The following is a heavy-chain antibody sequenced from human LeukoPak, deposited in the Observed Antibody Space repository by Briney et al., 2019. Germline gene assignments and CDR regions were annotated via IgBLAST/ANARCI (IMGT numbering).Heavy chain of an antibody. CDR2: ISDRGTGT. V-gene: IGHV3-23*01. D-gene: IGHD1-1*01. CDR3: AKGLKTTVGPYMGYHYYMDV. Sequence: PGGSLRLSCAASGFTFSKFALSWVRQAPGKGLEWVSTISDRGTGTYYADSVKGRFTISRDNSKNTLSLQMNSLRAEDTAVYYCAKGLKTTVGPYMGYHYYMDVWGKGTTVTVSS. J-gene: IGHJ6*03. CDR1: GFTFSKFA.